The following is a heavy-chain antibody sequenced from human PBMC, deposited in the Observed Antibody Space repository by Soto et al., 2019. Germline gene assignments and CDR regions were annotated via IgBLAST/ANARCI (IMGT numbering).Heavy chain of an antibody. J-gene: IGHJ4*02. D-gene: IGHD3-10*01. CDR2: ISTYNGNT. CDR1: GYTFTSYG. V-gene: IGHV1-18*01. Sequence: QVQLVQSGAEVKKPGASVKVSCKASGYTFTSYGISWVRQAPGQGLEWMGWISTYNGNTKYAQKLQGRGXMXTXXSASTAYRELRSLRSDDTAVFYCAREMVRGVGSDYWGQGTLVTVSS. CDR3: AREMVRGVGSDY.